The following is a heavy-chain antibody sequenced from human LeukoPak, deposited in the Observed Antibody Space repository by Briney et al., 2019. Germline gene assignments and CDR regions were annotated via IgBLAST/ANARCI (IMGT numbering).Heavy chain of an antibody. CDR3: ARNGDPGPYYFDF. CDR2: ISVYNGHT. D-gene: IGHD2-21*02. J-gene: IGHJ4*02. V-gene: IGHV1-18*01. Sequence: ASVNVSCKASGGTFSSYAISWVRQAPGQGLEWMGKISVYNGHTNSVQKFQGRVTMTRDTSTSTAYMELMSLRPDATAVYFCARNGDPGPYYFDFWGQGTLVTVSS. CDR1: GGTFSSYA.